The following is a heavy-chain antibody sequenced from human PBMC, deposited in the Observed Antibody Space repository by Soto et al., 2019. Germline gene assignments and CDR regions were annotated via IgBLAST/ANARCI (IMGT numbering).Heavy chain of an antibody. V-gene: IGHV5-51*01. Sequence: PGESLKISCKGSGYSFTSYWIGWVRQMPGKGLEWMGIIYPGDSDTRYSPSFQGQVTISADKSISTAYLQWSSLKASDTAMYYCARLGPTNFDWLLSLGYYYYYMDVWGKGTTVTVSS. CDR2: IYPGDSDT. D-gene: IGHD3-9*01. CDR1: GYSFTSYW. CDR3: ARLGPTNFDWLLSLGYYYYYMDV. J-gene: IGHJ6*03.